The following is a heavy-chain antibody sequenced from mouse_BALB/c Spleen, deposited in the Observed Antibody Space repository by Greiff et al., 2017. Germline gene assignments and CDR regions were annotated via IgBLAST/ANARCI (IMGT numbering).Heavy chain of an antibody. CDR3: ARRRGDDYWYFDV. CDR2: ISTYYGDA. J-gene: IGHJ1*01. Sequence: QVQLKESGAELVRPGVSVKISCKGSGYTFTDYSMYWVKQSHAKSLEWIGVISTYYGDASYNQKFKGKSTMTVDKSSSTAYMELARLTSEDSAIYYLARRRGDDYWYFDVWGAGTTVTVSS. V-gene: IGHV1S137*01. CDR1: GYTFTDYS. D-gene: IGHD2-13*01.